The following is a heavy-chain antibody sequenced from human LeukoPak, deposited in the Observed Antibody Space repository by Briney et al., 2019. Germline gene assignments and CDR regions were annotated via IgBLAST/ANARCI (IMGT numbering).Heavy chain of an antibody. V-gene: IGHV3-66*02. D-gene: IGHD3-22*01. Sequence: GGSLRLSCAASGFTVSSNYMSGVRQAPGRGLEGVSVIYSGGSPYYADSVKGRFTISRDNYKNTLYLQMNSLRAEDTAVYYCARDTTRKYYYDSSGYYSEYYYYGMDVWGQGTTVTVSS. CDR2: IYSGGSP. J-gene: IGHJ6*02. CDR3: ARDTTRKYYYDSSGYYSEYYYYGMDV. CDR1: GFTVSSNY.